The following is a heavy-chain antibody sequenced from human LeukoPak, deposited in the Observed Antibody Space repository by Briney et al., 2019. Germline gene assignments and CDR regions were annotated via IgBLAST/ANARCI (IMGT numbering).Heavy chain of an antibody. D-gene: IGHD3-10*01. J-gene: IGHJ3*02. CDR1: GFTCDDYA. CDR2: ISWNSGII. CDR3: AKGLWFAELGAFDI. Sequence: PGRSLRLSCASSGFTCDDYAMQGGRQAPGGGVEGASGISWNSGIICYADSVKGRFTISRDNAKNSLYLQMNSLRAEDMALYYCAKGLWFAELGAFDIWGQGTMVTVSS. V-gene: IGHV3-9*03.